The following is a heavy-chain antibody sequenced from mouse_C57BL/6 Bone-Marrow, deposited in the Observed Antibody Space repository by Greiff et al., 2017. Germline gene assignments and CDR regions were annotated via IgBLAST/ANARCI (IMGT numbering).Heavy chain of an antibody. V-gene: IGHV1-81*01. Sequence: VQLQESGAELARPGASVKLSCKASGYTFTSYGISWVKQRPGQGLEWIGEIYPRSGHTYYNEKFTGKATLTADKSSSTAYMELRSLTSEDSAVYFFARVLLLFDVWGTGTTVTVSS. CDR3: ARVLLLFDV. CDR1: GYTFTSYG. J-gene: IGHJ1*03. CDR2: IYPRSGHT. D-gene: IGHD1-1*01.